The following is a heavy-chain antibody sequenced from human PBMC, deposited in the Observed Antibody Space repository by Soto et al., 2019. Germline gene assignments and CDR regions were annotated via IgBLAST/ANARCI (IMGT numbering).Heavy chain of an antibody. CDR1: GVRFSSYA. V-gene: IGHV3-23*01. CDR2: SSGSGDGT. D-gene: IGHD6-19*01. J-gene: IGHJ4*02. Sequence: GGSLRLSCASSGVRFSSYAMSGVRQAPGKGLEWVSASSGSGDGTYYADSVKGRFTISRDNSKNTLYLQMNSLRAEDTAVYYCAKDEYTSGCYISYLFDSWGQGTLVTV. CDR3: AKDEYTSGCYISYLFDS.